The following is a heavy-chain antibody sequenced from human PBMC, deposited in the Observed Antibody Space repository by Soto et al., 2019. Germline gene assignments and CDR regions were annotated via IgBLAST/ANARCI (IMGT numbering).Heavy chain of an antibody. Sequence: ETLFLTCTGSGGSISSYYCSWIRQPPGKGMEWIGYFYYSGSTNYNPSLKSRVTISVDTSKKQFSLKLSSVTAADTAVYYCARGALTTYFDYCGQGSLVTVSS. V-gene: IGHV4-59*01. CDR3: ARGALTTYFDY. CDR2: FYYSGST. J-gene: IGHJ4*02. CDR1: GGSISSYY.